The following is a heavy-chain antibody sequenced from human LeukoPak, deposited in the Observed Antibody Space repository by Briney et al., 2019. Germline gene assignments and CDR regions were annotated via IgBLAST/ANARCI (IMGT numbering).Heavy chain of an antibody. CDR3: AKGGVATIYNY. D-gene: IGHD5-12*01. V-gene: IGHV3-23*01. Sequence: GGSLRLSCAASGITFSSHAMSWVRQAPGRGLEWVSVISAGGSNTYYADSVKGRFTISRDNSKNALYLQMNSLRAEDTAVYYCAKGGVATIYNYWGQGTLVTVSS. J-gene: IGHJ4*02. CDR1: GITFSSHA. CDR2: ISAGGSNT.